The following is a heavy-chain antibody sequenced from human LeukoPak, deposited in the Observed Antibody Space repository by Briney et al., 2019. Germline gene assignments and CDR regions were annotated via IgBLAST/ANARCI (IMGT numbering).Heavy chain of an antibody. J-gene: IGHJ4*02. CDR1: GGSISSSSYY. CDR2: IYYSGST. CDR3: ARRRFPEGLGYFDY. Sequence: PSETLSLTCTVSGGSISSSSYYWGWIRQPPGKGLEWIGSIYYSGSTYYNPSLKSRVTISVDTSKNQFSLKLSSVTAADTAVYYCARRRFPEGLGYFDYWGQGTLVTVSS. V-gene: IGHV4-39*01. D-gene: IGHD3-3*01.